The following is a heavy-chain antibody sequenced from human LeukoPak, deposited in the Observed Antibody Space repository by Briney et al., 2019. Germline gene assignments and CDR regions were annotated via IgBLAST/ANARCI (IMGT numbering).Heavy chain of an antibody. Sequence: GGSLRLSCEASGFTFSDYYMTWMRQAPGKGLEWVSYISGSGTDILYADSVKGRFTMSRDNAKNSLYLQMNSLRTEDTAVYYCTRDPRVLDYWGQGTLVTVSS. V-gene: IGHV3-11*04. D-gene: IGHD3-10*01. CDR3: TRDPRVLDY. J-gene: IGHJ4*02. CDR2: ISGSGTDI. CDR1: GFTFSDYY.